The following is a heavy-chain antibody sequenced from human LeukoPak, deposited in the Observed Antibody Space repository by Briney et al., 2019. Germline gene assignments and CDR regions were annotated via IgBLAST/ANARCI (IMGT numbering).Heavy chain of an antibody. D-gene: IGHD2-15*01. CDR1: AESFSAYY. CDR3: ARHLSPYGTLIGSFDI. V-gene: IGHV4-34*01. J-gene: IGHJ3*02. Sequence: SETLSLTCGVNAESFSAYYWSWIRQPPGKRLEWIGEINHSGSTNYNPSLKSRVTISVDTSKNQFSLKLSSVTAADTAVYYCARHLSPYGTLIGSFDIWGQGTMVTVSS. CDR2: INHSGST.